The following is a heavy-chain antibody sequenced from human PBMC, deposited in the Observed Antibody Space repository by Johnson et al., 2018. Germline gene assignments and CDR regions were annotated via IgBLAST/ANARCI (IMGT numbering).Heavy chain of an antibody. V-gene: IGHV4-59*01. J-gene: IGHJ6*02. CDR2: ISYSGST. CDR3: AKDPGPFYYGMDV. CDR1: GGSISSYY. Sequence: QVQLQESGPGLVKPSETLSLTCTVSGGSISSYYWSWIRQPPGKGLEWIGYISYSGSTNYNPSLKSRVTRSVDTSKNQFSLKLSSVTAADTAVYYLAKDPGPFYYGMDVWGQGTTVTVSS. D-gene: IGHD1-14*01.